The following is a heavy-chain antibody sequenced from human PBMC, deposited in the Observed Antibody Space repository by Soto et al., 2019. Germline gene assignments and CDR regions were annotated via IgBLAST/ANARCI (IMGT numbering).Heavy chain of an antibody. CDR2: IYNSGST. Sequence: SETLSLTCAVSGGPISGGYYSWSWIRQPPGKGLEWIGFIYNSGSTYYNSSLKSRVTISVDRSKNHFFLNLTSVTAADTAVYYCATYRKFFQIWGQGTKVTVSS. J-gene: IGHJ3*02. V-gene: IGHV4-30-2*01. CDR3: ATYRKFFQI. CDR1: GGPISGGYYS.